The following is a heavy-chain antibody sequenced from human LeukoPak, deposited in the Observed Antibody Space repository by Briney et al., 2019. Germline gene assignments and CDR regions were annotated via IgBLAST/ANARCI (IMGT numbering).Heavy chain of an antibody. Sequence: PSETLSLTCTVSGGSISSGDYYWSWIRQPPGKGLEWIGYIYYSGSTYYNPSLKSRVTISVDTSKNQFSLKLSSVTAADTAVYYCASSYGSGSYFAYWGQGTLVTVSS. D-gene: IGHD3-10*01. CDR1: GGSISSGDYY. CDR2: IYYSGST. J-gene: IGHJ4*02. CDR3: ASSYGSGSYFAY. V-gene: IGHV4-30-4*01.